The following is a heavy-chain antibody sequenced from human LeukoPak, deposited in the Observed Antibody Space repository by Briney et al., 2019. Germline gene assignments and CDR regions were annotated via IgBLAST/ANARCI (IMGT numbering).Heavy chain of an antibody. Sequence: SGGSLRLSCAASGFTFSNGWMSWVRQAPGKGLEWVGRIKSKTDGETTDFAAPVEGRFSISRDDSKSTVNLQMNSLKTEDTAVYYCTTVRPTQERLLDFDYWGQGALVTVSS. J-gene: IGHJ4*02. CDR3: TTVRPTQERLLDFDY. V-gene: IGHV3-15*01. D-gene: IGHD1-26*01. CDR2: IKSKTDGETT. CDR1: GFTFSNGW.